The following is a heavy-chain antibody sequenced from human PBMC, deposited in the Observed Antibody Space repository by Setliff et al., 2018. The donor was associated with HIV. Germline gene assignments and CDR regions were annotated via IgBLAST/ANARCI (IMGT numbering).Heavy chain of an antibody. J-gene: IGHJ4*02. V-gene: IGHV3-53*01. D-gene: IGHD6-19*01. Sequence: PGGSLRLSCAASGFSVTTNYMIWVRQAPGKGLEWVSVIFRSGNTFYADFVKGRFTISRDYSKNTLYLQVSGLRVDDTAVYYCAGFSPQYTNGWYYFDYWGQGTLVTVSS. CDR2: IFRSGNT. CDR1: GFSVTTNY. CDR3: AGFSPQYTNGWYYFDY.